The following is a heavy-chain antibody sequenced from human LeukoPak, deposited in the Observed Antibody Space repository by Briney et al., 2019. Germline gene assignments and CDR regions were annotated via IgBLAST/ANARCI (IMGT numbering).Heavy chain of an antibody. Sequence: PSETLSLTCTVSGDSISNYYWSWIRQPPGKGLEGIGYISYTGSTNYNPSLKSRVTLSIDTSKSQFSLNLNSVTAADTATYYCGRSKGSGNYFDSWGQGTLVTVSS. CDR3: GRSKGSGNYFDS. V-gene: IGHV4-59*01. CDR2: ISYTGST. D-gene: IGHD3-10*01. CDR1: GDSISNYY. J-gene: IGHJ4*02.